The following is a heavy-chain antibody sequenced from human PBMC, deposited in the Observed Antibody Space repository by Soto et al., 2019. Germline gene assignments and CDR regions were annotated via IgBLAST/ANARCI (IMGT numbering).Heavy chain of an antibody. CDR3: ARRGSDYEWYFFDY. Sequence: QVQLQESGPGLVKPSETLSLTCTVSGGSISRYYWSWIRQPPGKGLEWIGYIFYSGSTIYNPSLRSRVPMSVDTSKNRVSLKLSPVTAADTAVYYCARRGSDYEWYFFDYWGQGTLVTASS. CDR2: IFYSGST. V-gene: IGHV4-59*12. CDR1: GGSISRYY. J-gene: IGHJ4*02. D-gene: IGHD5-12*01.